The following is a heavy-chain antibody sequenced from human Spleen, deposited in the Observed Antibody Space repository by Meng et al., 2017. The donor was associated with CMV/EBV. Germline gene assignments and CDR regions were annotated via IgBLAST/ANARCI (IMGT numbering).Heavy chain of an antibody. CDR3: ARVWLQLKIIDY. CDR2: INHSGST. D-gene: IGHD5-24*01. V-gene: IGHV4-34*01. J-gene: IGHJ4*02. Sequence: SETLSLTCTVSGGSIGYYYWSWIRQPPGKGLEWIGEINHSGSTNYNPSLKSRVTISVDTSKNQFSLKLSSVTAADTAVYYCARVWLQLKIIDYWGQGTLVTVSS. CDR1: GGSIGYYY.